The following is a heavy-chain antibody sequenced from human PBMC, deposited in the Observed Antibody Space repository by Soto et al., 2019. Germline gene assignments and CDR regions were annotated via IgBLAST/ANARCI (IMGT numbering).Heavy chain of an antibody. CDR2: IYYSGST. V-gene: IGHV4-31*03. CDR3: ARDYSSGWSGNWFDP. Sequence: SETLSLTCTVSGGSISSGGYYWSWIRQHPGKGLEWIGYIYYSGSTYYNPSLKSRVTISVDTSKNQFSLKLSSVTAADTAVYYCARDYSSGWSGNWFDPWGQGTLVTVSS. J-gene: IGHJ5*02. D-gene: IGHD6-19*01. CDR1: GGSISSGGYY.